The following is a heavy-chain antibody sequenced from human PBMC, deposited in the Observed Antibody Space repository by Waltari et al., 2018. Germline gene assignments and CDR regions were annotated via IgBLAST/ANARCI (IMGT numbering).Heavy chain of an antibody. J-gene: IGHJ6*02. V-gene: IGHV1-8*01. CDR1: GYTFNSHD. D-gene: IGHD2-15*01. CDR3: TRGALNRRRSYGGYYYFGLDV. Sequence: QVQLVQSGAEVKKPGASVRVSCKASGYTFNSHDINWVRQATGKGLEWMGWRNPGIGNTGYAQNFQGRVTMTRDTSISTAYMEVNDLRSEDTAVYYCTRGALNRRRSYGGYYYFGLDVWGQGTMVTVSS. CDR2: RNPGIGNT.